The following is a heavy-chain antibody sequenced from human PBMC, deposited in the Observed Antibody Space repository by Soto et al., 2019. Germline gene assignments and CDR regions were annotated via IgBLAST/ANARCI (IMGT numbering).Heavy chain of an antibody. CDR2: IYWDDDK. Sequence: QITLKESGPTLVKPTQTLTLTCTFSGFSLSTSGVGVGWIRQPPGKALEWLALIYWDDDKRYSPSLKSRLTITNDTSKNQVVLTMTNMDPVDTATYYCAHRRTCSGGSCHPSDFDYWGQGTLVTVSS. D-gene: IGHD2-15*01. CDR1: GFSLSTSGVG. CDR3: AHRRTCSGGSCHPSDFDY. J-gene: IGHJ4*02. V-gene: IGHV2-5*02.